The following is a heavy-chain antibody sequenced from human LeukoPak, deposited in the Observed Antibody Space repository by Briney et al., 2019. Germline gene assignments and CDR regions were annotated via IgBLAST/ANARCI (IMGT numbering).Heavy chain of an antibody. CDR2: ISGGGGST. V-gene: IGHV3-23*01. Sequence: GASLRLSCAASGVTFSSYAMSWVRRAPGKGREGGSAISGGGGSTYYADSVKGRFTISRDNSKNTLYLQMNSLRAEDTAVYYCAKNRAGYNWYFDLWGRGTLVTVSS. D-gene: IGHD3-9*01. CDR1: GVTFSSYA. CDR3: AKNRAGYNWYFDL. J-gene: IGHJ2*01.